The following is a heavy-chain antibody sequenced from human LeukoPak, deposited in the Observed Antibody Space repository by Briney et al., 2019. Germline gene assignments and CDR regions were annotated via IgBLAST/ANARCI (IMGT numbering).Heavy chain of an antibody. CDR1: GFSFSNYW. J-gene: IGHJ3*02. CDR3: ARDRSIPSYDIFDI. CDR2: IKQDGSDK. Sequence: GGSLRLSCAASGFSFSNYWMHWVRQAPGKGLEWVANIKQDGSDKYYEDSVKGRFTISRDNAKNSLYLQMNSLRAEDTAVYYCARDRSIPSYDIFDIWGQGTLVNVSS. V-gene: IGHV3-7*01. D-gene: IGHD3-22*01.